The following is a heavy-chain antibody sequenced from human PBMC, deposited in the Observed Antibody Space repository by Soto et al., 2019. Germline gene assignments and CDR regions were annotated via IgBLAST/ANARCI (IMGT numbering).Heavy chain of an antibody. CDR3: ASDPHYTDNSGYHVSSGNFDY. CDR1: GVSIGSGGYY. D-gene: IGHD3-22*01. Sequence: APTLSLTCTVSGVSIGSGGYYWNWIRQRPGKGLEWIGYSYYSGNTYYNPSLNSRVTISVDTSKNQFSLRLSSVTAADTAVYYCASDPHYTDNSGYHVSSGNFDYWRQRILVTTS. J-gene: IGHJ4*02. V-gene: IGHV4-31*03. CDR2: SYYSGNT.